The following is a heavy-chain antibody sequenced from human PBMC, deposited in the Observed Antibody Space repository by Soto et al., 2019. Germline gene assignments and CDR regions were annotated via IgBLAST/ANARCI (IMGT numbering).Heavy chain of an antibody. V-gene: IGHV4-30-2*01. Sequence: SETLSLTCAVSGGSINSGGYSWSWIRQPPGKGLEWIGYIYHSGSTYYNPSLKSRVTISVDRSKNQFSLKLSSVTAADTAVYYCARDPGRWGQGTLVTVSS. CDR2: IYHSGST. J-gene: IGHJ4*02. CDR1: GGSINSGGYS. CDR3: ARDPGR.